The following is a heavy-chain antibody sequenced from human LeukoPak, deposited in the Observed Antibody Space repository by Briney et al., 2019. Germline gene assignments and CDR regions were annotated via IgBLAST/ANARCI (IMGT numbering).Heavy chain of an antibody. CDR1: GFTFSNYW. V-gene: IGHV3-7*01. Sequence: GGSLRLSCAASGFTFSNYWMAWVRQAPGKGLEWVANIKQDGSEKHYVDSVKGRFTISRDNAKNSLYLQMNSLRAEDTAVYYCARDTAGRYYYYMDVWGKGTTVTVSS. D-gene: IGHD2-8*02. CDR2: IKQDGSEK. J-gene: IGHJ6*03. CDR3: ARDTAGRYYYYMDV.